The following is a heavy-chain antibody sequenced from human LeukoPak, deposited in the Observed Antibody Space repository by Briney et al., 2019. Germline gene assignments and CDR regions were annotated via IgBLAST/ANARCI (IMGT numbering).Heavy chain of an antibody. CDR1: GYTLTELS. CDR2: FDPEDGET. V-gene: IGHV1-24*01. D-gene: IGHD6-19*01. J-gene: IGHJ3*02. Sequence: ASVKVSCKVSGYTLTELSMHWVRQAPGKGLEWMGGFDPEDGETIYAQKFQGRVTMTEDTSTDTAYMELSSLRSEDTAVYYCATDAAGHDAFDIWGQGTMVTVSS. CDR3: ATDAAGHDAFDI.